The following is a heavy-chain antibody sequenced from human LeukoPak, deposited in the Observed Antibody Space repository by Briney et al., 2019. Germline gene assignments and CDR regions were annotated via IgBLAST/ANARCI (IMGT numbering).Heavy chain of an antibody. V-gene: IGHV3-74*01. CDR1: GFTFSTYW. Sequence: GGSLRLSCAASGFTFSTYWMHWVRQVPGKGLVWVSRISSDGSNTIYADSVKGRFTISRDNANNSLSLQMNSLRGDDAAVYYCARDGRDGYIDYWGQGTLVTVSS. CDR3: ARDGRDGYIDY. D-gene: IGHD5-24*01. J-gene: IGHJ4*02. CDR2: ISSDGSNT.